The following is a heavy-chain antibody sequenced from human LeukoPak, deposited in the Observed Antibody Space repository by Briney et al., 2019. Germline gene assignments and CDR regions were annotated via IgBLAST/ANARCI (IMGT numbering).Heavy chain of an antibody. J-gene: IGHJ1*01. CDR2: INSDGSST. D-gene: IGHD2-15*01. CDR1: GFTFSSYW. Sequence: PGGSLRLSCAASGFTFSSYWMHWVRQAPGKGLVWVSRINSDGSSTSYADSVKGRFTISRDNAKNTLYLQMNSLRAEDTAVHYCAREYCSGGSCLYFQHWGQGTLVTVSS. CDR3: AREYCSGGSCLYFQH. V-gene: IGHV3-74*01.